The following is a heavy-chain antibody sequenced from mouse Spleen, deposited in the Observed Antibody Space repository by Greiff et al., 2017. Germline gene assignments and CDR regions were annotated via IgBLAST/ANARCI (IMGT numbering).Heavy chain of an antibody. V-gene: IGHV7-1*01. D-gene: IGHD1-1*01. J-gene: IGHJ4*01. CDR1: GFTFSDFY. CDR3: ARDARFDYYGTHYAMDY. CDR2: SRNKANDYTT. Sequence: EVRLVESGGGLVQSGRSLRLSCATSGFTFSDFYMEWVRQAPGKGLEWIAASRNKANDYTTEYSASVKGRFIVSRDTSQSILYLQMNALRAEDTAIYYCARDARFDYYGTHYAMDYWGQGTSVTVSS.